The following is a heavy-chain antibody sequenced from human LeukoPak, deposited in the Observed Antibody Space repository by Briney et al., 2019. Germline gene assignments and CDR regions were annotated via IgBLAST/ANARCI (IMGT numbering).Heavy chain of an antibody. D-gene: IGHD6-19*01. CDR3: AIIAVAGIWYFDY. V-gene: IGHV1-8*01. CDR1: GYTFTSYV. CDR2: VNPNSGNT. J-gene: IGHJ4*02. Sequence: ASVKVSCKASGYTFTSYVINWVRQATGQGLEWMGWVNPNSGNTGYAQKFQGRVTMTRNTSISTAYMELSSLRSEDTAVYYCAIIAVAGIWYFDYWGQGTLVTVSS.